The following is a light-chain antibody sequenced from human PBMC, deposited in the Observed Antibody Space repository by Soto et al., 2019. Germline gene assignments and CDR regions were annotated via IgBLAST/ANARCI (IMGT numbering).Light chain of an antibody. Sequence: DIVMTQSPLSLPVTPGAPASLSCRSSQSLLHSNGYNYLDWYLKKPGQSPQLLIFLGSNRASGVPDRISGSGSVTDFTLKISRVEAEDVGVYFCLQTLQSPLTFGGGTKVEIK. V-gene: IGKV2-28*01. CDR1: QSLLHSNGYNY. CDR2: LGS. CDR3: LQTLQSPLT. J-gene: IGKJ4*01.